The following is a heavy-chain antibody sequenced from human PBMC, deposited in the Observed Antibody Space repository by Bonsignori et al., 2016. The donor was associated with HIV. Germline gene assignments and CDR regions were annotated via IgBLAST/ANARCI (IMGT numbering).Heavy chain of an antibody. Sequence: VRQAPGKGLEWVGRIKSKTDGGTTDYAAPVKGRFTISRDDSKNTLYLQMNSLKTEDTAMYYCSTYSSTSSESWGQGTLVTVSS. CDR2: IKSKTDGGTT. J-gene: IGHJ5*02. V-gene: IGHV3-15*01. CDR3: STYSSTSSES. D-gene: IGHD6-6*01.